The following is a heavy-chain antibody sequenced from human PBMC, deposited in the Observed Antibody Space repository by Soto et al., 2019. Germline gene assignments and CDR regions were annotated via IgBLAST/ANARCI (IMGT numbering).Heavy chain of an antibody. D-gene: IGHD3-22*01. V-gene: IGHV3-30*18. CDR2: ISYDGSNK. CDR1: GFTFSSYG. Sequence: PGGSLRLSCAASGFTFSSYGMHWVRQAPGKGLEWVAVISYDGSNKYYADSVKGRFTISRDNSKNTLYLQMNSLRAEDTAVYYCAKGFMIVVVITAFDYWGQGTLVTVSS. CDR3: AKGFMIVVVITAFDY. J-gene: IGHJ4*02.